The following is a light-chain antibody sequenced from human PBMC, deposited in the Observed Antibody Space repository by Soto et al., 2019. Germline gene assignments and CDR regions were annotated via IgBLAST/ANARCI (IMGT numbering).Light chain of an antibody. J-gene: IGKJ2*01. Sequence: IQLTQSPSSLSASVGDTVSITCRASQGISFYVAWYQQKPGKAPKLLMHAASTLQSGVPSRFSGSGSGTEFTLPISSLQPEDFATYYCQQVNSYPRTFGQGTKLEIK. CDR1: QGISFY. CDR3: QQVNSYPRT. CDR2: AAS. V-gene: IGKV1-9*01.